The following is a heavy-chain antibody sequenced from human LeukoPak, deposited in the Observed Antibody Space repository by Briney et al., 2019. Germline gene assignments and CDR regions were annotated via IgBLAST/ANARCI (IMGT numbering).Heavy chain of an antibody. Sequence: PSETLSLTCAVYGGSFSGYYWSWLRQPPGKGLEWIGEINHSGSTNYNPSLKSRVTISVDTSENQFSLKLSSVTAADTAVYYCARERRGVVPAAIFDYWGQGTLVTVSS. D-gene: IGHD2-2*02. CDR3: ARERRGVVPAAIFDY. J-gene: IGHJ4*02. CDR2: INHSGST. CDR1: GGSFSGYY. V-gene: IGHV4-34*01.